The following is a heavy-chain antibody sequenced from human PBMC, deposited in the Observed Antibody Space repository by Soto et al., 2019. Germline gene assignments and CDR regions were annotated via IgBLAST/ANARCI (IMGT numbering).Heavy chain of an antibody. CDR3: ARAGYCSGGRCYNPGGFDY. D-gene: IGHD2-15*01. V-gene: IGHV1-69*02. CDR2: IIPILGIA. J-gene: IGHJ4*02. Sequence: GASVKVSCKASGGTFSSYTISWVRQAPGQGLEWMGRIIPILGIANYAQQFQGRVTITADKSTSTAYMELSSLRSEDTAVYYGARAGYCSGGRCYNPGGFDYWGEGTLVTVSS. CDR1: GGTFSSYT.